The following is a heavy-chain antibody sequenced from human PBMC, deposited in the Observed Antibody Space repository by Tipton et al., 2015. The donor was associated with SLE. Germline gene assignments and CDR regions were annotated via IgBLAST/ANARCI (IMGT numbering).Heavy chain of an antibody. CDR2: ISFDGTTK. J-gene: IGHJ4*01. V-gene: IGHV3-30*18. D-gene: IGHD3-3*01. CDR3: AKEGDYDFWSGFSPYFDS. Sequence: RSLRLSCVVSGFTFNRYGMHWVRQAPGKGLEWMAIISFDGTTKDHADSVKGRFTISRDNSKNTLYLQMNSLRPEDTAVYYCAKEGDYDFWSGFSPYFDSWGHGTLVTVSS. CDR1: GFTFNRYG.